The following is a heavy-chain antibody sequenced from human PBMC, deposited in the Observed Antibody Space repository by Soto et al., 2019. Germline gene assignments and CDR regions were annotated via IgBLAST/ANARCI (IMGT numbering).Heavy chain of an antibody. CDR3: ARELSNDYYGMDV. CDR1: GGSISSYY. CDR2: INHSGST. Sequence: SETLSLTCTVSGGSISSYYWSWIRQPPGKGLEWIGEINHSGSTNYNPSLKSRVTISVDTSKNQFSLKLSSVTAADTAVYYCARELSNDYYGMDVWGQGTTVTVSS. D-gene: IGHD4-4*01. J-gene: IGHJ6*02. V-gene: IGHV4-34*01.